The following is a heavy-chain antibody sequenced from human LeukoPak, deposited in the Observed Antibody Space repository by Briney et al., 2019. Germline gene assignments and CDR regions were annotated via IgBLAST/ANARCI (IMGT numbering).Heavy chain of an antibody. CDR1: GYSISSGYY. D-gene: IGHD2/OR15-2a*01. V-gene: IGHV4-38-2*02. CDR2: IYHSGST. J-gene: IGHJ4*02. Sequence: PSETLSLTCTVSGYSISSGYYWGWIRQPPGKGLEWIGSIYHSGSTYYNPSLKSRVTISVDTSKNQFSLKLSSVTAADTAVYYCARPAQSFYYFDYWGQGTLVTVSS. CDR3: ARPAQSFYYFDY.